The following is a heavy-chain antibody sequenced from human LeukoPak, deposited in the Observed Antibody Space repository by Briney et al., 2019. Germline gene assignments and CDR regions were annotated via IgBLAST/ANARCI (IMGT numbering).Heavy chain of an antibody. D-gene: IGHD6-19*01. J-gene: IGHJ4*02. CDR3: ATTSVWTRALDS. CDR2: INPYSGNT. Sequence: ASVKASCKASGYTFFSYNITWVRQAPGLGLECMGWINPYSGNTTYPQKLRGSVTMTTDTSTSTAYMELRSLRSDDTAMYYCATTSVWTRALDSWGQGALVTVSS. CDR1: GYTFFSYN. V-gene: IGHV1-18*04.